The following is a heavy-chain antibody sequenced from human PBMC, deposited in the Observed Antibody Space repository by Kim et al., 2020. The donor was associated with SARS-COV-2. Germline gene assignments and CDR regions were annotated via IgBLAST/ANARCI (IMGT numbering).Heavy chain of an antibody. CDR2: ISSSSSYI. CDR3: ASFSPYYYDSSGPFER. Sequence: GGSLRLSFAASGFTFSSYSMNWVRQAPGKGLEWVSSISSSSSYIYYADSVKGRFTISRDNAKNSLYLQMNSLRAEDTAVYYCASFSPYYYDSSGPFERWGQGTLVTVSS. CDR1: GFTFSSYS. J-gene: IGHJ1*01. V-gene: IGHV3-21*01. D-gene: IGHD3-22*01.